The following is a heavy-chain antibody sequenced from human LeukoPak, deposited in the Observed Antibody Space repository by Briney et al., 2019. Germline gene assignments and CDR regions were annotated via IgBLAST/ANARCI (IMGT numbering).Heavy chain of an antibody. CDR3: ASHDPCSGGSCYALDY. D-gene: IGHD2-15*01. CDR1: GFTFSSYA. V-gene: IGHV3-23*01. J-gene: IGHJ4*02. Sequence: GGSLRLSCAASGFTFSSYAMDWVRQAPGKGLEWVSGISDSGGYTYYADSVKGRFTISRDNSKNTLYLQMNSLRAEDTAVYYCASHDPCSGGSCYALDYWGQGTLVAVSS. CDR2: ISDSGGYT.